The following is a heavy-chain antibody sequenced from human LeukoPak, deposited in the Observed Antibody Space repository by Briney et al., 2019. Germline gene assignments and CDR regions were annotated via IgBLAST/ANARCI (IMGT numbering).Heavy chain of an antibody. J-gene: IGHJ4*02. CDR1: GFSFSSHS. D-gene: IGHD2-21*01. V-gene: IGHV3-21*01. Sequence: GGSLRLSCAASGFSFSSHSMNWVRQAPGKGLEWIPSISYSGSHIYYADSVKSRFTTSRDNGQSSVYLEMISLRAEDTAVYYCARDWGDYCGGRRFDSWGQGALVTVSS. CDR2: ISYSGSHI. CDR3: ARDWGDYCGGRRFDS.